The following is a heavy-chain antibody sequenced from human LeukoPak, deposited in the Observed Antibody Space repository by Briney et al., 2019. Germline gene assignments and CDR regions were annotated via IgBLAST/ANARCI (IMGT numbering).Heavy chain of an antibody. J-gene: IGHJ4*02. CDR3: AKDFYGGSGGPYYFHY. V-gene: IGHV3-30-3*01. D-gene: IGHD2/OR15-2a*01. CDR2: ISYDGSNK. Sequence: GRSLRLSCAASGFTFSSYAMHWVRQAPGKGLEWVAVISYDGSNKYYADSVKGRFTISRDNSKNTLYLQMNSLRAEDTAVYYCAKDFYGGSGGPYYFHYWGQGTLVTVSS. CDR1: GFTFSSYA.